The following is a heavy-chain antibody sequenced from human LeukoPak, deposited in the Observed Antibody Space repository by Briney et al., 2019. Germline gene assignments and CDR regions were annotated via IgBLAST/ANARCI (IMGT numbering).Heavy chain of an antibody. D-gene: IGHD3-9*01. V-gene: IGHV1-69*01. Sequence: VASVKVSCKASGGTFSSYAISWVRQAPGQGLEWMGGIIPIFGTANYAQKFQGRVTITADESTSTAYMELSSLRSEDTAVYYCARGQEVLRYFDWLLNNWFGPWGQGTLVTVSS. CDR3: ARGQEVLRYFDWLLNNWFGP. J-gene: IGHJ5*02. CDR1: GGTFSSYA. CDR2: IIPIFGTA.